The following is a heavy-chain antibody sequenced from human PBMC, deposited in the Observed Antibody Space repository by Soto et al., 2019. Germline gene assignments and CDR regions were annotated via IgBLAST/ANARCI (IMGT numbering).Heavy chain of an antibody. CDR1: GYSISSGYY. Sequence: SETLSLTCTVSGYSISSGYYWGWIRQPPGKGLEWIGSIYHSGSTYYNPSLKSRVTISVDTSKNQFSLKLSSVTAADTAVYYCARERAPPLEWLNWFDPWGQGTLVTVSS. J-gene: IGHJ5*02. CDR3: ARERAPPLEWLNWFDP. D-gene: IGHD3-3*01. CDR2: IYHSGST. V-gene: IGHV4-38-2*02.